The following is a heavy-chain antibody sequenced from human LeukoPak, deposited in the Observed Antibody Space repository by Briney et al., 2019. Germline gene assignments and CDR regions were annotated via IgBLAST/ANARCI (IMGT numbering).Heavy chain of an antibody. D-gene: IGHD6-19*01. J-gene: IGHJ4*02. Sequence: TGGSLRLSCEDSGFTFRSYEMNWVRQAPGKGLEWIAYLSSSGSAFSYADSVKGRFTISRDNSKNTLYLQMNSLRAEDTAVYYCARILDSAWGELGYWGQGTLVTVSS. CDR1: GFTFRSYE. CDR3: ARILDSAWGELGY. CDR2: LSSSGSAF. V-gene: IGHV3-48*03.